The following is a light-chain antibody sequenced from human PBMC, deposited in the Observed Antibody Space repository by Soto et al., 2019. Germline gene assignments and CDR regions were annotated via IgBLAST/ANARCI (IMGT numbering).Light chain of an antibody. J-gene: IGLJ1*01. Sequence: QSVLTQPPSVSGAPGQRVTISCTGSSSNIGAGYDVHWYQQLPGTAPKLLIYGNSNRPSGVPDRFSGSKSGNSASLAITGLQAEDEADYYCQSYDSSLIGTYVFGTGTKLTVL. CDR2: GNS. CDR1: SSNIGAGYD. CDR3: QSYDSSLIGTYV. V-gene: IGLV1-40*01.